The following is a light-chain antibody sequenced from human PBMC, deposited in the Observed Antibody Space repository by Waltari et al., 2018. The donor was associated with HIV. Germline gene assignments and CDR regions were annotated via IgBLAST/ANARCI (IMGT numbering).Light chain of an antibody. CDR3: SLYTSTNTYV. Sequence: QSALTQPPSVSGSPGQSVTISCTGPSSDVGSSNRVSWYRQPPGAAPKLMIFDVSHRPSGVPDRFSGSKSGNTASLTISGLQAEDEATYYCSLYTSTNTYVFGTGTEVTVL. CDR2: DVS. J-gene: IGLJ1*01. V-gene: IGLV2-18*01. CDR1: SSDVGSSNR.